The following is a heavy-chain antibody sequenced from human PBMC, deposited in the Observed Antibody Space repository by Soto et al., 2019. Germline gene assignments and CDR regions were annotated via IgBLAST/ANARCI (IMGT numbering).Heavy chain of an antibody. CDR1: GFTVSSNY. CDR2: ISSSSSYI. CDR3: AVGRYYYDSSGYYAY. J-gene: IGHJ4*02. Sequence: GSQRLSCAASGFTVSSNYMNWVRQAPGKGLEWVSSISSSSSYIYYADSVKGRFTISRDNAKNSLYLQMNSLRAEDTAVYYCAVGRYYYDSSGYYAYWGQGTLVTVSS. V-gene: IGHV3-21*01. D-gene: IGHD3-22*01.